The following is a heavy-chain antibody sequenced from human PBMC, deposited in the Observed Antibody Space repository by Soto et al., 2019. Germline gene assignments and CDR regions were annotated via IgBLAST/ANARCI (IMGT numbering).Heavy chain of an antibody. J-gene: IGHJ4*02. CDR1: GFTFSSYG. D-gene: IGHD3-10*01. Sequence: QVQLVESGGGVVQPGRSLRLSCAASGFTFSSYGMHWVRQAPGKGLEWVAVISYDGSNKYYADSVKGRFTISRDNSKNTLYLQMNSLRAEDTAVYYCAKGGLLWFGEEVGYWGQGTLVTVSS. CDR3: AKGGLLWFGEEVGY. CDR2: ISYDGSNK. V-gene: IGHV3-30*18.